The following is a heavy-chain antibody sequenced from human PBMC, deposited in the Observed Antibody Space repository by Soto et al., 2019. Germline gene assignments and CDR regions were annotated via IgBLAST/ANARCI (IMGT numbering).Heavy chain of an antibody. CDR1: GFTFSSYS. CDR3: ARDFIPVTGTFYSSFDY. V-gene: IGHV3-21*01. Sequence: EVQLVESGGGLVKPGGSLRLSCAASGFTFSSYSMNWVRQAPGKGLEWVSSISSSSSYIYYADSVKGRFTISRDNAKNSLYLQMNSLRAEDTAVYYCARDFIPVTGTFYSSFDYWGQGTLVTVSS. D-gene: IGHD3-16*01. CDR2: ISSSSSYI. J-gene: IGHJ4*02.